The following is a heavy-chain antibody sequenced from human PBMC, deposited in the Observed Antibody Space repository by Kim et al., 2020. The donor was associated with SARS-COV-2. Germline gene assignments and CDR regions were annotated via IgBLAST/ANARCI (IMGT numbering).Heavy chain of an antibody. CDR2: IWYDGTNK. CDR3: AKEIASYYYGSGSYHFDS. Sequence: GGSLRLSCAASGFIFSNYGMYWVRQAPGKGLEWVALIWYDGTNKYYEAPVKGRFTIPRDNSKKTLYLQMNSLGAEDTAMYYCAKEIASYYYGSGSYHFDSWGQGTLVTVSS. V-gene: IGHV3-33*06. CDR1: GFIFSNYG. D-gene: IGHD3-10*01. J-gene: IGHJ4*02.